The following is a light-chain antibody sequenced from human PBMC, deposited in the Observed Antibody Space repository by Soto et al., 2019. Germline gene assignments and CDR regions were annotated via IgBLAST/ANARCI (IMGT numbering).Light chain of an antibody. Sequence: DIQMTQSPSTLSASVGDIVTITCRASQTINHWLAWYQKKPGKPPKLLIYKASNLQSGVPSRFSGSGLSGSGSGTEFTLTINSIQPDDCATYYCQLYNTLSEVTFGGGTRVDIK. J-gene: IGKJ4*01. CDR2: KAS. CDR3: QLYNTLSEVT. CDR1: QTINHW. V-gene: IGKV1-5*03.